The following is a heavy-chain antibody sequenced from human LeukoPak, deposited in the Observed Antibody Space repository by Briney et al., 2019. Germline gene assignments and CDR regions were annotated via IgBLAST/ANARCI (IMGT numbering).Heavy chain of an antibody. CDR2: ISAYNGNT. Sequence: GASVKVSCKASGYTFTSYGISWVRQAPGQGLEWMGWISAYNGNTNYAQKLQGRVTMTTDTSTSTAYMELRSLRSDDTAVYYCAINVEYSSSSIFDYWGQGTLVTVSS. CDR3: AINVEYSSSSIFDY. CDR1: GYTFTSYG. J-gene: IGHJ4*02. D-gene: IGHD6-6*01. V-gene: IGHV1-18*01.